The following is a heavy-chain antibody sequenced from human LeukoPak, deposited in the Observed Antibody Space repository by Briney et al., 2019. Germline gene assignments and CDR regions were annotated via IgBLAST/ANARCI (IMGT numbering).Heavy chain of an antibody. Sequence: PGESLKISCKTSGYTFTRNWIGWVRQMPGKGLEWMGIIYPGDSDTRYSPSFQGQVTISADKSISTAYLQWSSLKASDTAMYYCARRAYCGGDCYVDYWGQGTLVTVSS. CDR2: IYPGDSDT. J-gene: IGHJ4*02. CDR1: GYTFTRNW. CDR3: ARRAYCGGDCYVDY. V-gene: IGHV5-51*01. D-gene: IGHD2-21*02.